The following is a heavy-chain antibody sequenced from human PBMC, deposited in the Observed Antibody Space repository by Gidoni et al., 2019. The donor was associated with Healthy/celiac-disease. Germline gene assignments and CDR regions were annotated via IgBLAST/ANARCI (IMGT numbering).Heavy chain of an antibody. D-gene: IGHD3-10*01. Sequence: EVQLVESGGGLVKPGGSLRLSCAASGFTFSNYNMNWVRQAPGKGLEWVSSISSSSSYIYYADSVKGRFTISRDNAKNSLYLQMNSLRAEDTAVYYCARDLEGGFGELLDHWGQGTLVTVSS. CDR1: GFTFSNYN. CDR2: ISSSSSYI. CDR3: ARDLEGGFGELLDH. V-gene: IGHV3-21*01. J-gene: IGHJ4*02.